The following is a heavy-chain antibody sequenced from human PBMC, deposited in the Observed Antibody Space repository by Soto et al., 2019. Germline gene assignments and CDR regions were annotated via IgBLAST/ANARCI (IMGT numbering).Heavy chain of an antibody. CDR3: ARGVGTAWPHDS. D-gene: IGHD2-21*02. Sequence: QLQESGPGLVKPSQTLSLTCAVSGGSISSGDYYWNWIRQHPGKGLEWIGYTYHSGSTSYNPSLKSRITISVDKSKSQFSLKLTSVTSADTAVYYCARGVGTAWPHDSWCQGALVTVSS. CDR2: TYHSGST. V-gene: IGHV4-31*11. J-gene: IGHJ4*02. CDR1: GGSISSGDYY.